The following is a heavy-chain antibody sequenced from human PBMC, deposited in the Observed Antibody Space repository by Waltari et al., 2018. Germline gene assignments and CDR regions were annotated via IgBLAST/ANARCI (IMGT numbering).Heavy chain of an antibody. J-gene: IGHJ4*02. V-gene: IGHV3-15*01. CDR2: IKSNTDGGTT. D-gene: IGHD1-26*01. Sequence: EVQLVESGGGLVKPGGSLRLSCAASGFTFNNAWMSWVRQAPGKGLEWVGRIKSNTDGGTTDYAAPVKGRFTISRDDSKNTLYLQMNSLKTEDTAVYYCTSDSGSYIYFDYWGQGTLVTVSS. CDR1: GFTFNNAW. CDR3: TSDSGSYIYFDY.